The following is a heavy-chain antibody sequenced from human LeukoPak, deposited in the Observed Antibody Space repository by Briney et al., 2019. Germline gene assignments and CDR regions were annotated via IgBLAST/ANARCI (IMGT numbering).Heavy chain of an antibody. CDR1: GFTFSSYG. CDR3: ARVFYERNGYFVSLAGYFDL. V-gene: IGHV3-9*01. D-gene: IGHD3-22*01. Sequence: PGRSLRLSCAASGFTFSSYGMHWVRQAPGKGLEWVSGISWNSGSIGYADSVKGRFTISRDNAKNSLYLQMNSLRAEDTAVYYCARVFYERNGYFVSLAGYFDLWGRGTLVTVSS. CDR2: ISWNSGSI. J-gene: IGHJ2*01.